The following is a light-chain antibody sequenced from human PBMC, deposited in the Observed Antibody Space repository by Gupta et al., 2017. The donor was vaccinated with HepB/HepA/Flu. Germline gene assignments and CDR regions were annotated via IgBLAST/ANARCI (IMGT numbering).Light chain of an antibody. V-gene: IGKV3-20*01. Sequence: DIVLTQSPCTLSLSPGERATLSCRASQSVSSSYLAWYQQKPGQAPRLLIYGTSSRAAGIPDRFSGSGSGTDFTLTISRLEPEDFAVCYCQQYCSSSFTFGHGTKVDIK. CDR1: QSVSSSY. J-gene: IGKJ3*01. CDR2: GTS. CDR3: QQYCSSSFT.